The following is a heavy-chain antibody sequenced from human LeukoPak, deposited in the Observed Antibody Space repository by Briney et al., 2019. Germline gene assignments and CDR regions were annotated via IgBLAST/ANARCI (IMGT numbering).Heavy chain of an antibody. CDR2: ISGSGGST. CDR1: GFTFSSYA. Sequence: GGSLRLSCAASGFTFSSYAMSWVRQAPGKGLEWVSAISGSGGSTYCADSVKGRFTISRDNSKNTLYLQMNSLRAEDTAVYCCAKDPVLQYFDWLPYFDYWGQGTLVTVSS. D-gene: IGHD3-9*01. J-gene: IGHJ4*02. V-gene: IGHV3-23*01. CDR3: AKDPVLQYFDWLPYFDY.